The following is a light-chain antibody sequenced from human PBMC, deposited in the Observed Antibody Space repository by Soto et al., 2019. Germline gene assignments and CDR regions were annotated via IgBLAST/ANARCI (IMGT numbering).Light chain of an antibody. CDR2: EVN. CDR3: ASYAGSKGVL. J-gene: IGLJ3*02. Sequence: QSVLTQPPCASGSPGQSVTISCTGTGSDVGNYYYVSWYQQHPGKAPKLMIYEVNKRPSGVPDRFSGSKSGNTASLTVSGLQAEDEADYYCASYAGSKGVLFGGGTQLTVL. CDR1: GSDVGNYYY. V-gene: IGLV2-8*01.